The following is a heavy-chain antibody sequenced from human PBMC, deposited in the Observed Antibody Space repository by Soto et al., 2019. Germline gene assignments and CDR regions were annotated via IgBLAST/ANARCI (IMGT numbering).Heavy chain of an antibody. CDR2: ISYSGST. V-gene: IGHV4-61*01. CDR1: GGSVTSGSYY. Sequence: SVTLSLTCTVSGGSVTSGSYYWSWIRQPPGKGLEWIGYISYSGSTNYNPSLKSRVTISVDTSKNQFTLKLSSVTAADPAVYYCSRDFKCGSRPRQYYYYGMDVWGQGTTVTVSS. CDR3: SRDFKCGSRPRQYYYYGMDV. J-gene: IGHJ6*02. D-gene: IGHD5-12*01.